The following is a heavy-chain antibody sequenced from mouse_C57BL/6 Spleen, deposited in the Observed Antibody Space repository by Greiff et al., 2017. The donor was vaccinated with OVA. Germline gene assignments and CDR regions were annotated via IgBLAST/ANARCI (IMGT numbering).Heavy chain of an antibody. Sequence: EVQLVESGGDLVKPGGSLKLSCAASGFTFSSYGMSWVRQTPDKRLEWVATISSGGSYTYYPDSVKGRFTISRDNAKNTLYLQMSSLKSEDTAMYYCARQRDWDGYWYFDVWGTGTTVTVSS. CDR2: ISSGGSYT. CDR3: ARQRDWDGYWYFDV. J-gene: IGHJ1*03. CDR1: GFTFSSYG. V-gene: IGHV5-6*01. D-gene: IGHD4-1*01.